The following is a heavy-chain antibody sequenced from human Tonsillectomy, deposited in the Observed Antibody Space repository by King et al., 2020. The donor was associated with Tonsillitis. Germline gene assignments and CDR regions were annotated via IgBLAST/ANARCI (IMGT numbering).Heavy chain of an antibody. J-gene: IGHJ4*02. CDR1: GFTFDDYG. D-gene: IGHD1-26*01. V-gene: IGHV3-20*01. CDR3: ARDGRDSEERFFDY. Sequence: VQLVESGGGVVRPGGSLRLSCAASGFTFDDYGMSWVRQAPGKGLEWVSGINWNGGSTGYADSVKGRFTISRDNAKNSLYLQMNSLSAEDTALYHCARDGRDSEERFFDYWGQGTLVTVSS. CDR2: INWNGGST.